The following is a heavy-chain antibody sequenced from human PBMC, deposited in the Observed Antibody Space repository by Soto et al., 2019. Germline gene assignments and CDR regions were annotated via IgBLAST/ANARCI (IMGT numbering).Heavy chain of an antibody. CDR2: INPNSGGT. Sequence: SVKVSCNASGYTFTGYYMHWVREAPVQGLEWMGWINPNSGGTNYAQKFQGWVTMTRDTSISTAYMELSRLRSDDTAVYYCARGIAAAADDGWFDPWGQGTLVTVSS. J-gene: IGHJ5*02. CDR1: GYTFTGYY. D-gene: IGHD6-13*01. CDR3: ARGIAAAADDGWFDP. V-gene: IGHV1-2*04.